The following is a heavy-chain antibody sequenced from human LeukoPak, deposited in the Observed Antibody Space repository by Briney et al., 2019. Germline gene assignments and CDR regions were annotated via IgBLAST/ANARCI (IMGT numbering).Heavy chain of an antibody. CDR3: AKVGIRISLIVVVFTTADDWYFDL. CDR2: ISGSGGST. V-gene: IGHV3-23*01. D-gene: IGHD3-22*01. J-gene: IGHJ2*01. Sequence: GGSLRLSCAASGFTSSNYAMSWVRQAPGKWLEWVSGISGSGGSTYADSVKGRLTISRDNSKNTLYLQMDSLRAEDTAVYYRAKVGIRISLIVVVFTTADDWYFDLWGRGTLVTVSS. CDR1: GFTSSNYA.